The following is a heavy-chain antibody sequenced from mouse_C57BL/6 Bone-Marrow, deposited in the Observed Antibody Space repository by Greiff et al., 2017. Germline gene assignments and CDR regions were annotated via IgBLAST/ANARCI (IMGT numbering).Heavy chain of an antibody. V-gene: IGHV2-5*01. Sequence: QVQLQQSGPGLVQPSQSLSITCTVSGFSLTSYGVHWVRQSPGKGLEWLGVIWRGGSTDYNAAFMSRLSITKDNSKSQVFFKMNSLQADDTAIYYCAKEENGYDVGFAYWGQGTLVTVSA. CDR3: AKEENGYDVGFAY. CDR1: GFSLTSYG. D-gene: IGHD2-2*01. J-gene: IGHJ3*01. CDR2: IWRGGST.